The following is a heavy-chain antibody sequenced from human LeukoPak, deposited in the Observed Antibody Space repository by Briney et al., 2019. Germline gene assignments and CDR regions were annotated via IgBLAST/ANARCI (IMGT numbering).Heavy chain of an antibody. CDR2: IYTSGST. V-gene: IGHV4-61*02. D-gene: IGHD6-13*01. J-gene: IGHJ3*02. CDR3: ARLQPGDAFDI. CDR1: GGSISSGSYY. Sequence: SETLSLTCTVSGGSISSGSYYWSWIRQPAGKGLDWIGRIYTSGSTNYNPSLKGRVSISVDTSKNQFSLKLSSVTAADTAVYYLARLQPGDAFDIWGQGTMVTVSS.